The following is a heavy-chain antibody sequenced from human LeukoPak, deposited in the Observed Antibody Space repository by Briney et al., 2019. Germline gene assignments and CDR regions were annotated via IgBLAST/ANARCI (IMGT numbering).Heavy chain of an antibody. D-gene: IGHD3-10*01. V-gene: IGHV1-2*02. CDR3: ARGRSLNYYGQDY. CDR2: INPNSGDT. Sequence: ASVKVSCKASGYTFTDNYMHWVRQAPGQGLEWMGWINPNSGDTTYAQKFQGRVTLTRDTSIGTAHMELSRLISDDTAVYYCARGRSLNYYGQDYWGQGTLVTVSS. CDR1: GYTFTDNY. J-gene: IGHJ4*02.